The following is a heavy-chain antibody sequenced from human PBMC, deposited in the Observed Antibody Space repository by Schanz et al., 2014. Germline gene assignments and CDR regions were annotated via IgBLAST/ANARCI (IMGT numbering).Heavy chain of an antibody. CDR3: ARDKGGYYPFDY. CDR1: GITFSDYA. D-gene: IGHD3-3*01. Sequence: VQLLESGGALEQPGGSLRLSCAASGITFSDYAMSWVRQAPGKGLEWVSAISGNGGSTYFADSVKGRFTISRDNSDNTLFLQMNSLRAEDTAVYYCARDKGGYYPFDYWGQGTLVTVSS. J-gene: IGHJ4*02. V-gene: IGHV3-23*01. CDR2: ISGNGGST.